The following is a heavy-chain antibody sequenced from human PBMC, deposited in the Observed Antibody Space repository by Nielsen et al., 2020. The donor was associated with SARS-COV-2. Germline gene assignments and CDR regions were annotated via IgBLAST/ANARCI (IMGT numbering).Heavy chain of an antibody. CDR3: ARLRGWGYCSGGSCHPPDY. CDR1: GYSFTSYW. CDR2: IYPGDSDT. D-gene: IGHD2-15*01. V-gene: IGHV5-51*01. J-gene: IGHJ4*02. Sequence: KVSCKGSGYSFTSYWIGWVRQMPGKGLEWMGIIYPGDSDTRYSPSFQGQVTISADKSISTAYLQWSSLKASDTAMYYCARLRGWGYCSGGSCHPPDYWGQGTLVTVSS.